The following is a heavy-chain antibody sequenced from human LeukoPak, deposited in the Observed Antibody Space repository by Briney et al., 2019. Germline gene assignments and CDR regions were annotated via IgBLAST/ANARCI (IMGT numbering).Heavy chain of an antibody. Sequence: ASVKVSCKASGYTFTSYGISWVRPAPEQGLEWMGRISAYNGNTNYAQKLQGRVTMTTDTSTRTAYMALRSLRADDTAVYYCARGDYDILTGARDYYYYYMDVWGKGTTVTVFS. CDR1: GYTFTSYG. J-gene: IGHJ6*03. CDR3: ARGDYDILTGARDYYYYYMDV. D-gene: IGHD3-9*01. V-gene: IGHV1-18*01. CDR2: ISAYNGNT.